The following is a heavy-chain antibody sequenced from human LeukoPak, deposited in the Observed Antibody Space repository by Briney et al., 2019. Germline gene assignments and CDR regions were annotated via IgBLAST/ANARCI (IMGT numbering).Heavy chain of an antibody. Sequence: SETLSLTCTVSGGSISGYYWSWIRQPPGKGLECIGYVYYSGSTNYNPSLKSRVTISVDTSRNQFSLKLTSVTAADTAVYYCAKVIDRDSSGYYWGFEYWGQGTLVTVSS. CDR1: GGSISGYY. CDR2: VYYSGST. V-gene: IGHV4-59*08. D-gene: IGHD3-22*01. J-gene: IGHJ4*02. CDR3: AKVIDRDSSGYYWGFEY.